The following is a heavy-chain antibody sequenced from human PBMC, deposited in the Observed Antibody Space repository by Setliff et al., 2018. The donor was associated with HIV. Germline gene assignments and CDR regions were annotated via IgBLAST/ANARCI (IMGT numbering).Heavy chain of an antibody. Sequence: PGESLKISCKGSGYSFSSYWIGWVRQMPGKGLEFMGLLYPAASNIRYSPSFQGQVTISVDKSTNTAFLQWTSLRASDTAMYYCTRLWHENWGGVDYWGQGTLVTVSS. V-gene: IGHV5-51*01. CDR2: LYPAASNI. J-gene: IGHJ4*02. CDR1: GYSFSSYW. CDR3: TRLWHENWGGVDY. D-gene: IGHD3-16*01.